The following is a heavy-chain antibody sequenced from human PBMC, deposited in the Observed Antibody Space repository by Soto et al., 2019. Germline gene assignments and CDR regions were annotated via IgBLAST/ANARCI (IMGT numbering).Heavy chain of an antibody. D-gene: IGHD3-3*01. CDR3: ARGCPVDDFWSGYYFSVRSNYYYYYMDV. CDR2: MNPNSGNT. Sequence: GASVKVSCKASGYTFTSYDINWVRQATGQGLEWMGWMNPNSGNTGYAQKFQGRVTTTRNTSISTAYMELSSLRSEDTAVYYCARGCPVDDFWSGYYFSVRSNYYYYYMDVWGKGTTVTVSS. V-gene: IGHV1-8*01. J-gene: IGHJ6*03. CDR1: GYTFTSYD.